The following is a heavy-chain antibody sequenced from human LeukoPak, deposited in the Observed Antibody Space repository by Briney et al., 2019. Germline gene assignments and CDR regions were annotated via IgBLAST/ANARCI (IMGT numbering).Heavy chain of an antibody. CDR3: ARHSDTYYDFWSGYYPPPPFDY. D-gene: IGHD3-3*01. CDR2: IYYSGST. Sequence: SETLSLTCTVSGGSISSSRYYWGWIRQPPGKGLEWIGSIYYSGSTYYNPSLKSRVTISVDTSKNQFSLKLSSVTAADTAVYYCARHSDTYYDFWSGYYPPPPFDYWGQGTLVTVSS. J-gene: IGHJ4*02. V-gene: IGHV4-39*01. CDR1: GGSISSSRYY.